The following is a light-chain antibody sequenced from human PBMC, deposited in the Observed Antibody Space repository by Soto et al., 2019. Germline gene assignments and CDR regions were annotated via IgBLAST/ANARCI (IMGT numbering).Light chain of an antibody. Sequence: DIQMTQSPSSVSASVGDRVTITCRASQGIHSWLAWYQQNPGKAPKLLIYGATTLQNGVPSRFSGSGSGTDFTLPISNLQAEDFATYYCQQANSFTPITVGQGPRLEIK. J-gene: IGKJ5*01. V-gene: IGKV1D-12*01. CDR2: GAT. CDR1: QGIHSW. CDR3: QQANSFTPIT.